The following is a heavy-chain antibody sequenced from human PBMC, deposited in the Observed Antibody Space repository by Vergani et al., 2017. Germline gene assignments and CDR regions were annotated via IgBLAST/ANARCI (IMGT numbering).Heavy chain of an antibody. V-gene: IGHV4-39*07. CDR1: GGSFSSSSYN. J-gene: IGHJ6*02. CDR3: ARVLGYFGYGMDV. Sequence: QLQLQESGPGLVKPSETLSLTCTVSGGSFSSSSYNWGWIRQPPGKGLVWIGSINYSGSTYYNPSLKSRVTISVDTSKKQFSLKLSSVTAADTAVYYCARVLGYFGYGMDVWGQGTTVTVSS. CDR2: INYSGST. D-gene: IGHD3-9*01.